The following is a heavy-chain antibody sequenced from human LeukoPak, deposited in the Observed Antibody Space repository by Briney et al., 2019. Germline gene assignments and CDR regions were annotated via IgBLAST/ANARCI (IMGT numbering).Heavy chain of an antibody. CDR2: IYWDDDK. CDR1: GCSLSTSGVG. D-gene: IGHD5-12*01. CDR3: AYSMTGYKSGSPDY. J-gene: IGHJ4*02. Sequence: SGPTLVNPTQTLTLTCTFSGCSLSTSGVGVGWVRQPPGKALEWLALIYWDDDKRYTPSLKSRLTITKDTSKNQVVLTMTNMDPVDTATYYCAYSMTGYKSGSPDYWGQGTLVTVSS. V-gene: IGHV2-5*02.